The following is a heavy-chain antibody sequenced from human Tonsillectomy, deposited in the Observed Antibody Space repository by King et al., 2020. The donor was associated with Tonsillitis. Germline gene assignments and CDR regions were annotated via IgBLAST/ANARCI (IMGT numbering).Heavy chain of an antibody. CDR3: ARGKGYGYNPSRHYFDY. D-gene: IGHD5-24*01. V-gene: IGHV3-21*01. CDR1: GFTLSGYS. J-gene: IGHJ4*02. Sequence: LVKPGGGLVKPGGSLRLSCAASGFTLSGYSMNWVRQAPGKGLECVSSISSSSSYIYYADSLKGRFPISRDSAKNSLYLQMNSLRAEGTAVYYCARGKGYGYNPSRHYFDYWGQGTLVTVSS. CDR2: ISSSSSYI.